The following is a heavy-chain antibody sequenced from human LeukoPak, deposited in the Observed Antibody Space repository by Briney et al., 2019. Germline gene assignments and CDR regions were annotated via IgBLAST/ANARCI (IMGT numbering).Heavy chain of an antibody. V-gene: IGHV4-34*01. CDR2: INHSGST. D-gene: IGHD6-19*01. J-gene: IGHJ4*02. Sequence: SETLSLTCAVYGGSFSGYYWSWIRQPPGKGLEGIGEINHSGSTNYNPCLKSRVTISVDTSKNQFSLKLSSVTAADTAVYYCARGVSIAVAGTGAYFDYWGQGTLVTVSS. CDR1: GGSFSGYY. CDR3: ARGVSIAVAGTGAYFDY.